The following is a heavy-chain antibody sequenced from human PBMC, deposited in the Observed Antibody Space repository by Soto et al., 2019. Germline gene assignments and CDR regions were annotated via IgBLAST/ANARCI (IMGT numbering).Heavy chain of an antibody. Sequence: QVQLVESGGGVVQPGRSLRLSCEASGFTFSRYGMHWVRQAPGKGQEWVAVIWYDGSNKYYADSVKGRFPISRDNSKNTLYLQMNSLRAEDTAVYYCARDPREKLELLTDEYYGMDGWGQGTKVTVTS. J-gene: IGHJ6*02. CDR1: GFTFSRYG. CDR2: IWYDGSNK. CDR3: ARDPREKLELLTDEYYGMDG. D-gene: IGHD1-26*01. V-gene: IGHV3-33*01.